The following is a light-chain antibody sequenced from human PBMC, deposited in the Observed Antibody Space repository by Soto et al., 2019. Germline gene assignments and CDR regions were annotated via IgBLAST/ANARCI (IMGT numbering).Light chain of an antibody. CDR2: GAS. J-gene: IGKJ5*01. Sequence: EMVMTHSPATLSVSPGQRATLSFRASQSVSSNLAWYQQKPGQAPRLLIYGASTRATGIPARFSGSGSGTEFTLTISSLQSEDFAVYYCQQYNNWPVSFGQGTRLE. CDR3: QQYNNWPVS. CDR1: QSVSSN. V-gene: IGKV3-15*01.